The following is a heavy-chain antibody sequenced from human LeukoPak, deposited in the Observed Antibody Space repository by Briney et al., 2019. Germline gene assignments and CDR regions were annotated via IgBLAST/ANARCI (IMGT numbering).Heavy chain of an antibody. CDR2: ISYDGSNE. CDR1: GFTFSNYE. Sequence: GGSLRLSCVASGFTFSNYEMNWVRQAPGKGLEWVALISYDGSNEFYADSVKGRFTISRDNSKNTVYLLMNSLRGADTALYYCARNRPPYSGSYSGFDYWGQGTLVTVSS. CDR3: ARNRPPYSGSYSGFDY. V-gene: IGHV3-30-3*01. D-gene: IGHD1-26*01. J-gene: IGHJ4*02.